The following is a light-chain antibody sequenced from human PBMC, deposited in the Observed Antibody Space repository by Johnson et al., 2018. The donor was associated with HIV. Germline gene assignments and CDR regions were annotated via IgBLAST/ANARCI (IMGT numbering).Light chain of an antibody. CDR1: NSNIGNNY. J-gene: IGLJ1*01. V-gene: IGLV1-51*01. Sequence: QSVLTQPPSVSAAPGQKVTISCSGSNSNIGNNYVSWYQQFPATAPNVLIYDNNKRPSGIPDRFSGSKSGTSATLVITGLPTVDEADYYCGTWDSSVSASYGFGAGTKVTVL. CDR3: GTWDSSVSASYG. CDR2: DNN.